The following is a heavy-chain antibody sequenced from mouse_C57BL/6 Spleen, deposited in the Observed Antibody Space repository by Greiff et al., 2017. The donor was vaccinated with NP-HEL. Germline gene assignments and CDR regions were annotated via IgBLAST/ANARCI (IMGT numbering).Heavy chain of an antibody. D-gene: IGHD2-2*01. CDR2: ISYDGSN. J-gene: IGHJ4*01. Sequence: EVHLVESGPGLVKPSQSLSLTCSVTGYSITSGYYWNWIRQFPGNKLEWMGYISYDGSNNYNPSLKNRISITRDTSKNQFFLKLNSVTTEDTATYYCAGGGSMVTAVWAYDMDYWGQGTSVTVSS. CDR3: AGGGSMVTAVWAYDMDY. CDR1: GYSITSGYY. V-gene: IGHV3-6*01.